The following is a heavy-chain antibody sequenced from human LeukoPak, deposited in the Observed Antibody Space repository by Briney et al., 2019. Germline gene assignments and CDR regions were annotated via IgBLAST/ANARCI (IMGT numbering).Heavy chain of an antibody. V-gene: IGHV1-46*01. J-gene: IGHJ3*02. D-gene: IGHD1-26*01. CDR1: GYTFTSYS. Sequence: ASVKVSCKASGYTFTSYSMHWVRQAPGQGLEWMGVINPSGGSTSFAQKFQGRVTMTRDTSTSTVYMELSSLRSEDTAVYYCARDGHKYSVSYLDAFDIWGQGTMVTVSS. CDR2: INPSGGST. CDR3: ARDGHKYSVSYLDAFDI.